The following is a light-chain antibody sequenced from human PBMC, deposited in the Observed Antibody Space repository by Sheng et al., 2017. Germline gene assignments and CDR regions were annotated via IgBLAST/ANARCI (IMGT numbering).Light chain of an antibody. CDR1: QSVSSSY. Sequence: EIVLTQSPGTLSLSPGERATLSCRASQSVSSSYLAWYQQTAGQAPRLLIYGASSRATGIPDRFSGSGSGTDFTLTITRLEPEDFAVYFCQQYRSSPTTFGQGTKVEIK. V-gene: IGKV3-20*01. CDR3: QQYRSSPTT. J-gene: IGKJ1*01. CDR2: GAS.